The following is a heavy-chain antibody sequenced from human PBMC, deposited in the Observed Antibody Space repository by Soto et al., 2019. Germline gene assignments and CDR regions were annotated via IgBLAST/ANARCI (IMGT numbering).Heavy chain of an antibody. CDR1: GGSISSYY. CDR3: ARQGWSGDYDY. D-gene: IGHD4-17*01. CDR2: IYYSGST. V-gene: IGHV4-59*08. J-gene: IGHJ4*02. Sequence: SETLSLTCTVSGGSISSYYWSWIRQPPGKGLEWIGYIYYSGSTNYNPSLKSRVNISVDTSKNQFSLKLSSVTAADTAVYYCARQGWSGDYDYWGQGTLVTVSS.